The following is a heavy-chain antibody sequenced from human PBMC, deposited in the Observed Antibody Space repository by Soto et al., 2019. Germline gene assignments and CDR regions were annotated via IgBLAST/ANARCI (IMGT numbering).Heavy chain of an antibody. Sequence: ASLKVSCKASGYTFTIYGISWVRQAPGQGLEWMGWISAYNGNTNYAQKLQGRVTMTTDTSTSTAYMELRSLRSDDTAVYYCARLNSDFWSGYFDYWGQGTLVTVSS. CDR1: GYTFTIYG. J-gene: IGHJ4*02. CDR2: ISAYNGNT. CDR3: ARLNSDFWSGYFDY. D-gene: IGHD3-3*01. V-gene: IGHV1-18*01.